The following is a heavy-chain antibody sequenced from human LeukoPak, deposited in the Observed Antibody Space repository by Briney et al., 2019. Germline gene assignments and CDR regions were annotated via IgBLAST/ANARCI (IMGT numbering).Heavy chain of an antibody. Sequence: ASVKVSCKASGYTFTGYYMHWVRQPPGQGLEWMGRINPNSGGTNYAQKFQGRVTMTRDTSISTAYMELSRLRSDDTAVYYCARSDYGGNLFDYWGQGTLVTVSS. D-gene: IGHD4-23*01. CDR3: ARSDYGGNLFDY. J-gene: IGHJ4*02. CDR2: INPNSGGT. V-gene: IGHV1-2*06. CDR1: GYTFTGYY.